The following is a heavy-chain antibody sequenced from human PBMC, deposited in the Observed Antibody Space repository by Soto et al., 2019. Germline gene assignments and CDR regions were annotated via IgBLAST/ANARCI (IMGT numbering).Heavy chain of an antibody. V-gene: IGHV3-23*01. CDR3: AKPAEAVAGTVYGP. CDR2: IGGSGGSP. J-gene: IGHJ5*02. D-gene: IGHD6-19*01. CDR1: GFTFSNYA. Sequence: GGSLRLSCAASGFTFSNYAMGWVRQAPGKGLEWVSAIGGSGGSPYYADSVKGRFTISRDNSKSTLYLQMNGLRAEDTAVYYCAKPAEAVAGTVYGPWGQGTLVTVSS.